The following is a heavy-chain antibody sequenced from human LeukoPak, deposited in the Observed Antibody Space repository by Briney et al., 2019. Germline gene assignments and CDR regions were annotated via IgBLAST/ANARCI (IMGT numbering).Heavy chain of an antibody. CDR2: IYYSGST. Sequence: PSETLSRTCTVSGGSIISYYWTWIRQPPGKGLEWIGYIYYSGSTNYNPSLKSRVTISVDTSKNQFSLKLSSVTAADTAVYYCARHAATGTTSSLRFDPWGQGTLVTVSS. CDR3: ARHAATGTTSSLRFDP. CDR1: GGSIISYY. D-gene: IGHD4-17*01. V-gene: IGHV4-59*08. J-gene: IGHJ5*02.